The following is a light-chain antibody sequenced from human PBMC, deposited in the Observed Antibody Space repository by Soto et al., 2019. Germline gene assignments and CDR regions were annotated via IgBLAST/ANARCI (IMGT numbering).Light chain of an antibody. CDR1: QSIDSW. Sequence: DIQMTQSPSTLSASVGDRVTITCRASQSIDSWLAWFQQKPGKAPKVLISKASTLESGVPARFSGSASRTEFTHTISSLQTEDFATYYCQHYAANSPWTFGQGTKVEIK. V-gene: IGKV1-5*03. CDR2: KAS. CDR3: QHYAANSPWT. J-gene: IGKJ1*01.